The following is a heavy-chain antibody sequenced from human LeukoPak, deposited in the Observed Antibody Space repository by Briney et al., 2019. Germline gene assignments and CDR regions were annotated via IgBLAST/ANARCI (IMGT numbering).Heavy chain of an antibody. CDR3: ARHRRDGSPTQD. Sequence: ASQTLSLTCTVSGGSISSGSYYWTWIRQPPGKGLEWIGEIKHSGSINYNPSLKSRVTISVDTSKNQFSLKLSSVTAADTAVYYCARHRRDGSPTQDWGQGILVTVSS. J-gene: IGHJ4*02. CDR1: GGSISSGSYY. CDR2: IKHSGSI. D-gene: IGHD5-24*01. V-gene: IGHV4-39*01.